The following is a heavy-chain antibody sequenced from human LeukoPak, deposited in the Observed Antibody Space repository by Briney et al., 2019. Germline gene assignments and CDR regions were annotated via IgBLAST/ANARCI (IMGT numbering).Heavy chain of an antibody. Sequence: GGSLRLSCAASGFTFSSYAMSWVRQAPGKGLEWVSAISGSGGSTYYADSVKGRFTIPRDNSKNTLYLQMNSLRAEDTAVYYCAKDGLITRRGGAFDIWGQGTMVTVSS. J-gene: IGHJ3*02. V-gene: IGHV3-23*01. D-gene: IGHD3-16*01. CDR1: GFTFSSYA. CDR2: ISGSGGST. CDR3: AKDGLITRRGGAFDI.